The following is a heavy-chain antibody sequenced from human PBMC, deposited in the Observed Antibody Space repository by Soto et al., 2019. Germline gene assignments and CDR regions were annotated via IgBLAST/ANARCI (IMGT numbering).Heavy chain of an antibody. CDR1: GGSISSLRFS. V-gene: IGHV4-39*01. J-gene: IGHJ5*02. CDR3: VRYNT. D-gene: IGHD1-1*01. CDR2: IYNTGRT. Sequence: QLQLQESGPGLVKPSETLSLTCTVSGGSISSLRFSWGWIRQPPGRGLEWICRIYNTGRTSYNPSLKSRGTISLDISKNQCSLKRPSVTAADTAIYHCVRYNTWGQGILVTVSS.